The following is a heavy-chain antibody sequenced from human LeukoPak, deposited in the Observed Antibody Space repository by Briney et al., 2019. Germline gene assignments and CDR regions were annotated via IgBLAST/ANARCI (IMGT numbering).Heavy chain of an antibody. V-gene: IGHV4-4*07. Sequence: SETLSLTCTVSGGSISSYYWSWIRQPAGKGLEWIGRIYTSGSTNYNPSLKSRATISGDTSKNQFSLRLSSVTAADTAVYYCARASYSYDINGWVPFDYWGQGTLVTVSS. CDR1: GGSISSYY. J-gene: IGHJ4*02. CDR2: IYTSGST. CDR3: ARASYSYDINGWVPFDY. D-gene: IGHD3-22*01.